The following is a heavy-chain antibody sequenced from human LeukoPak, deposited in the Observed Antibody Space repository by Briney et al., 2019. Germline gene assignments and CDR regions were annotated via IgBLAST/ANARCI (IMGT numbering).Heavy chain of an antibody. CDR1: GASINGYY. V-gene: IGHV4-59*01. J-gene: IGHJ6*03. CDR3: ARYLRSSSTYYMDV. D-gene: IGHD6-6*01. Sequence: SETLSLTCTVSGASINGYYWTWIRQPPGKGLEWIGYIYYSGSTDHNPSLQSRVTMSVDTSKNQFSLKLSYMTAADTAVYHCARYLRSSSTYYMDVWGKGTTVIVSS. CDR2: IYYSGST.